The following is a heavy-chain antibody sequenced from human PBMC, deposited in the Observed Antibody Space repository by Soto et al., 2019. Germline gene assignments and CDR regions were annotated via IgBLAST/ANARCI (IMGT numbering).Heavy chain of an antibody. Sequence: PGGSLRLSCAASGFTFSSYSMNWVRQAPGKGLEWVSVIYSGGTTYYADSVKGRFTISRDNSKNTLYLQMNSLRAEDTAVYYCATMGDYPNWFGPWGQGTLVTVSS. CDR1: GFTFSSYS. J-gene: IGHJ5*02. CDR3: ATMGDYPNWFGP. CDR2: IYSGGTT. D-gene: IGHD4-17*01. V-gene: IGHV3-53*01.